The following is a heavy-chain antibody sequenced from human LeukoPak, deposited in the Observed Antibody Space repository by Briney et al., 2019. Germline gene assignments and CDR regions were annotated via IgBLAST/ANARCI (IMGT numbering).Heavy chain of an antibody. CDR2: ISSSGSTI. CDR3: ARVASSSWYEGDY. V-gene: IGHV3-11*01. Sequence: GGSLRLSCAASGFTFSDYYMSWIRQAPGKGLEWVSYISSSGSTIYYADSVEGRFTISRDNAKNSLYLQMYSLRAEDTAVYYCARVASSSWYEGDYWGQGTLVTVSS. CDR1: GFTFSDYY. D-gene: IGHD6-13*01. J-gene: IGHJ4*02.